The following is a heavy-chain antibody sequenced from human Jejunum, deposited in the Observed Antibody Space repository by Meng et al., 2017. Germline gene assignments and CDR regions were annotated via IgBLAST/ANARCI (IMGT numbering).Heavy chain of an antibody. D-gene: IGHD6-19*01. V-gene: IGHV1-24*01. J-gene: IGHJ5*02. CDR1: GYTLTELS. CDR2: FDFEDGET. CDR3: ATERQWLARRLDP. Sequence: ASVKVSCKVSGYTLTELSMHWVRQAPGKGLEWVGGFDFEDGETIYAQKFQGRVTMTEDTSTDTAYMELSSLKSEDTAVYYCATERQWLARRLDPWGQGTLVTVDS.